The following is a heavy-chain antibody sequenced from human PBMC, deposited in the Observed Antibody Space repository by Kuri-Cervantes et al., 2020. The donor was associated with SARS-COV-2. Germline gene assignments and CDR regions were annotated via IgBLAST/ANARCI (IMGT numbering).Heavy chain of an antibody. CDR2: INPNSGGT. Sequence: ASVKVSCKASGYTFTGYYMHWVRQAPGQGLEWMGWINPNSGGTNYAQKFQGRVTMTRDTSFSTAYMELSRLRSDDTAVYYCARVGPLRYSSSWEHDYWGQGTLVTVSS. D-gene: IGHD6-13*01. V-gene: IGHV1-2*02. CDR3: ARVGPLRYSSSWEHDY. J-gene: IGHJ4*02. CDR1: GYTFTGYY.